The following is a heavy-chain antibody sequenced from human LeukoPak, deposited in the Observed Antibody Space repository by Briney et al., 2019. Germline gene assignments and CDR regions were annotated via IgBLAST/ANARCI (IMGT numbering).Heavy chain of an antibody. CDR2: INHSGST. CDR1: GGSFSGYY. J-gene: IGHJ4*02. CDR3: ARGPRYSGSYWAY. D-gene: IGHD1-26*01. V-gene: IGHV4-34*01. Sequence: PSETLSLTCAVYGGSFSGYYWSWIRQPPGKGLEWIGEINHSGSTNYNPSLKSRVTISVDTSKNQFSLKLSSVTAADTAVYYCARGPRYSGSYWAYWGQGTLVTVSS.